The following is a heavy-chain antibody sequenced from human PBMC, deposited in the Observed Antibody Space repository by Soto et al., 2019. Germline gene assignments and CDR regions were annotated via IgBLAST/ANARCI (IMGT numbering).Heavy chain of an antibody. D-gene: IGHD6-19*01. V-gene: IGHV3-33*01. J-gene: IGHJ4*02. CDR1: GFHFSSYF. Sequence: PGGSLRLSFAAAGFHFSSYFLHWVPQAPGKGLECVAVIWYDGGNKYYADSVKGRFTISRDNSKNTLYLQMNSLRAEDTAVYYCARDGQWLPRDGLRSSYYFDYWGQGTLVTVSS. CDR2: IWYDGGNK. CDR3: ARDGQWLPRDGLRSSYYFDY.